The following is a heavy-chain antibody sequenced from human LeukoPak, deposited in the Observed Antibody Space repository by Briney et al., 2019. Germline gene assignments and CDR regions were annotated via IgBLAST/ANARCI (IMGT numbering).Heavy chain of an antibody. CDR2: IYYSGST. V-gene: IGHV4-30-4*08. Sequence: ASETLSLTCTVSGGSISSGDYYWSWIRQPPGKGLEWIGYIYYSGSTYYNPSLESRVTISVDTSKNQFSLKLSSVTAADTAVYYCARVRYYDSSGVDYWGQGTLVTVSS. CDR3: ARVRYYDSSGVDY. D-gene: IGHD3-22*01. J-gene: IGHJ4*02. CDR1: GGSISSGDYY.